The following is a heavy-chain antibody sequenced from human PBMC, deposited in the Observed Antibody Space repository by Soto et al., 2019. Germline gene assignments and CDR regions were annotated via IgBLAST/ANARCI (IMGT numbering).Heavy chain of an antibody. CDR1: GGSFSGYY. CDR2: INHSGST. J-gene: IGHJ4*02. D-gene: IGHD6-13*01. Sequence: QVQLQQWGAGLLKPSETLSLTCAVYGGSFSGYYWSWIRQPPGKGLEWIGEINHSGSTNYNPSLKSRVTISVDTSKNQFYLKLSSVTAADTAVYYCARRGGIAAAGTPFDYWGQGTLVTVSS. V-gene: IGHV4-34*01. CDR3: ARRGGIAAAGTPFDY.